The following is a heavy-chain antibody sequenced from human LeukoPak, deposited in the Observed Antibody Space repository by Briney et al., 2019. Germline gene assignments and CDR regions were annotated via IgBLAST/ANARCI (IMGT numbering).Heavy chain of an antibody. D-gene: IGHD3-10*01. CDR2: ISGSGGST. CDR3: ARSVLWFGEPGAFDI. J-gene: IGHJ3*02. Sequence: PGGSLRLSCAASGFTFSSYAMSWVRQAPGKGLEWVSAISGSGGSTYYADSVKGRFTISRDNAKNSLYLQMNSLRAEDTAVYYCARSVLWFGEPGAFDIWGQGTMVTVSS. CDR1: GFTFSSYA. V-gene: IGHV3-23*01.